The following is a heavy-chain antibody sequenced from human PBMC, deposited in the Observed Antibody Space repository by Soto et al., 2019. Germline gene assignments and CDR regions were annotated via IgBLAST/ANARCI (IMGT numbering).Heavy chain of an antibody. CDR3: AREKGSGWYRTGDGGIYYYGMDV. D-gene: IGHD6-19*01. J-gene: IGHJ6*02. V-gene: IGHV6-1*01. CDR2: TYYRSKWYN. CDR1: GDSVSSNSAA. Sequence: PSQTLSLTCAISGDSVSSNSAAWNWIRQSPSRGLEWLGRTYYRSKWYNDYAVSVKSRITINPDTSKNQFSLQLNSVTPEDTAVYYCAREKGSGWYRTGDGGIYYYGMDVWGQGTTVTVSS.